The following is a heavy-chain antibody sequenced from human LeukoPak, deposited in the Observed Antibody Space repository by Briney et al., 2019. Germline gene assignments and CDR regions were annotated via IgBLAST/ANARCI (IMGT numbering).Heavy chain of an antibody. CDR2: INPSGGST. CDR1: GYTFTSYY. Sequence: ASVKVSCKASGYTFTSYYMHWVRQAPGQGLEWMGIINPSGGSTSYAQKFQGRVTMTRDMPTSTVYMELSSLRSEDTAVYYCARGAPGLYLSYWGQGTLVTVSS. V-gene: IGHV1-46*01. CDR3: ARGAPGLYLSY. D-gene: IGHD2-2*02. J-gene: IGHJ4*02.